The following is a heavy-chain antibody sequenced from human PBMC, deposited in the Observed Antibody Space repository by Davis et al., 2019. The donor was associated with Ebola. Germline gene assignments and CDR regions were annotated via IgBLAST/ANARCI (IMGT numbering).Heavy chain of an antibody. D-gene: IGHD6-6*01. Sequence: TVSCKGSGYSFTSYWISWVRQMPGKGLEWMGRIDPSDSYTNYSPSFQGHVTISADKSISTAYLQWSSLKASDTAMYYCAREIEYSSSSGYYYYYGMDVWGQGTTVTVSS. J-gene: IGHJ6*02. V-gene: IGHV5-10-1*01. CDR2: IDPSDSYT. CDR1: GYSFTSYW. CDR3: AREIEYSSSSGYYYYYGMDV.